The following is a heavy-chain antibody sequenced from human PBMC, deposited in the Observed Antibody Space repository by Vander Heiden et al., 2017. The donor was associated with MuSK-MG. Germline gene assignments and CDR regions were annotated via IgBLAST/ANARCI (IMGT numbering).Heavy chain of an antibody. V-gene: IGHV3-49*04. CDR2: IRSKAYGGTT. D-gene: IGHD3-10*01. CDR3: TTTGTTVVRGVIMSYYMDV. J-gene: IGHJ6*03. CDR1: GFTLGDYA. Sequence: EVQLVESGGGLVQPGRSLRLSCTASGFTLGDYAMNWVRQAPGKGLEWVGFIRSKAYGGTTEYAASVKGRFTISRDDSKSIAYLQMNSLKTEDTAVYYCTTTGTTVVRGVIMSYYMDVWGKGSTVTVSS.